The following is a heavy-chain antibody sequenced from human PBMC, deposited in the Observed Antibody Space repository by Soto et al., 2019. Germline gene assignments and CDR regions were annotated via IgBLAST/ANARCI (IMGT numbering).Heavy chain of an antibody. CDR2: IIPIFGTE. V-gene: IGHV1-69*13. Sequence: GASVKVSCKASGGTFSSYAISWVRQAPGQGLEWMGGIIPIFGTENYAQKFQGRVTITADESTSTAYMELSSLRSEDTAVYYCARWDCSGGSCYVPYYGMDVWGQGTTVTVSS. CDR1: GGTFSSYA. J-gene: IGHJ6*02. D-gene: IGHD2-15*01. CDR3: ARWDCSGGSCYVPYYGMDV.